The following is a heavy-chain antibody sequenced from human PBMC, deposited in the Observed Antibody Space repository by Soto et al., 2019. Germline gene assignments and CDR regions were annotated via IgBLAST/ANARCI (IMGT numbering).Heavy chain of an antibody. CDR3: ARDKITGLPDY. J-gene: IGHJ4*02. CDR2: INHSGST. V-gene: IGHV4-34*01. D-gene: IGHD2-8*02. CDR1: GGSFSGYY. Sequence: SETLSLTCAVYGGSFSGYYWTWIRQPPGTGLEWIGEINHSGSTNYNPSLKSRVTISVDTSKNQFSLKLTSVTAADTAVYYCARDKITGLPDYWGQGTLVALSS.